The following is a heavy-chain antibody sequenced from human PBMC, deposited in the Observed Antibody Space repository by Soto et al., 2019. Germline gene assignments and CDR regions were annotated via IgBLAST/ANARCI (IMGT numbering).Heavy chain of an antibody. CDR2: IYPGDSDT. V-gene: IGHV5-51*01. J-gene: IGHJ6*02. D-gene: IGHD5-12*01. Sequence: PGESLKISCNGSGYSFTSYWIGWVRQMPGKGLEWMGIIYPGDSDTRYSPSFQGQVTISADKSISTAYLQWSSLKASDTAMYYCARPAGRGVATGHYYGMDVWGQGTTVTVSS. CDR1: GYSFTSYW. CDR3: ARPAGRGVATGHYYGMDV.